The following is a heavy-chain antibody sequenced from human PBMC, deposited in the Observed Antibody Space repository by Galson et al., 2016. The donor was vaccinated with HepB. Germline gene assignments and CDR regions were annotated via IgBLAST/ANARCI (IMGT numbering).Heavy chain of an antibody. D-gene: IGHD4-17*01. CDR3: ASGRPTYGDYDS. CDR2: IYYGGNT. V-gene: IGHV3-66*01. CDR1: GFTVSSNY. Sequence: SLRLSCAASGFTVSSNYFSWVRQAPGKGLEWVSVIYYGGNTYYADSVRGRFTISGDNSKNTLYLQINSLRAGDTAVYYCASGRPTYGDYDSWGQGTLVTVSS. J-gene: IGHJ5*01.